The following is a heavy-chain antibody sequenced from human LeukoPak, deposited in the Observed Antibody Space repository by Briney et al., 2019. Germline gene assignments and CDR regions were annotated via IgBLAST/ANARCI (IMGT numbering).Heavy chain of an antibody. CDR3: ARRARENSDDAFDI. J-gene: IGHJ3*02. D-gene: IGHD5-18*01. CDR1: RCSLTHYY. V-gene: IGHV1-2*02. Sequence: ASVTVSYMHSRCSLTHYYIHCVRPSPGQGREWMGWINPNSGGPNYAQKFQGRVTITRDTAISPAYMELSRLRSDDTAVYYCARRARENSDDAFDIWGQGTMVTVSS. CDR2: INPNSGGP.